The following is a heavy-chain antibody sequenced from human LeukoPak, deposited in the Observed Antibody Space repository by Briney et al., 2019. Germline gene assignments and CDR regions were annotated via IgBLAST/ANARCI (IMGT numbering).Heavy chain of an antibody. Sequence: SQTLSLTCTVSGASISSGDYYWSWLRQHPGKGLEGIGYIFHSGSTHYNPSLKSRAAISVDTSKNQFSLKLSSLTAADTAVYYCASDLNGGGYHDYWGQGTLVTVSS. CDR2: IFHSGST. D-gene: IGHD4-23*01. V-gene: IGHV4-31*03. J-gene: IGHJ4*02. CDR3: ASDLNGGGYHDY. CDR1: GASISSGDYY.